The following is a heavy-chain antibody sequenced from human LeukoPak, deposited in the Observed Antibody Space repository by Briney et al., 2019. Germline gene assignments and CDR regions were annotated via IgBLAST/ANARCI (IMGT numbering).Heavy chain of an antibody. V-gene: IGHV3-53*01. CDR3: TRGPVGGFDA. CDR2: IYSGGNT. J-gene: IGHJ5*02. Sequence: GGSLRLSCSASGLTVSTNYLTWVRQAPGKGLEWVSVIYSGGNTYCADSVKGRFTISRDNSKNTLYLQMNSLRADDTAMYYCTRGPVGGFDAWGQGTLVTVSS. CDR1: GLTVSTNY. D-gene: IGHD1-26*01.